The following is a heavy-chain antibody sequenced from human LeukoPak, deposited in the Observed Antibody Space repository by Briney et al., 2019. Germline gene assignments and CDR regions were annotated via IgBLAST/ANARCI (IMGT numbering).Heavy chain of an antibody. Sequence: NSGGSLRLSCAASGFIFSDSYMSWIRQAPGRGLEWISYVSSSGSTIFYADSVEGRFTISRDNAKNSLYLQMNSLTAEDTAVYYCARSMTTVTTFNYWGQGTLVTVSS. CDR3: ARSMTTVTTFNY. J-gene: IGHJ4*02. CDR2: VSSSGSTI. V-gene: IGHV3-11*04. CDR1: GFIFSDSY. D-gene: IGHD4-17*01.